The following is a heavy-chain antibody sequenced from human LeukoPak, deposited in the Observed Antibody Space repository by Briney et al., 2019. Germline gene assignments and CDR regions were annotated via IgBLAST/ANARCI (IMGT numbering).Heavy chain of an antibody. Sequence: SETLSLTCTVSGGSISSYYWSWIRQPPGKGLEWIGYIYTSGSTNYNPSLKSRVTISVDTSKNQFSLKLSSVTAADTTVYYRARHLPYGGYGEDYFDYWGQGTLVTVSS. J-gene: IGHJ4*02. CDR1: GGSISSYY. V-gene: IGHV4-4*09. D-gene: IGHD5-12*01. CDR2: IYTSGST. CDR3: ARHLPYGGYGEDYFDY.